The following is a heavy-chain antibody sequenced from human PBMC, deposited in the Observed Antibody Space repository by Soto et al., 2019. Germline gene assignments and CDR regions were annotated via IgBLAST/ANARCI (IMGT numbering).Heavy chain of an antibody. CDR2: IYHTGNT. V-gene: IGHV4-39*01. D-gene: IGHD3-22*01. J-gene: IGHJ5*02. CDR3: ARDYYASSDYTTNWFDP. CDR1: GGSISNSRYY. Sequence: SETLSLTCTVSGGSISNSRYYWAWIRQPPGKGLEWIGSIYHTGNTYYNPSLRSRVTISVDTSKNQFSLKLTSVTAADTAVYYCARDYYASSDYTTNWFDPWGQGTLVTVSS.